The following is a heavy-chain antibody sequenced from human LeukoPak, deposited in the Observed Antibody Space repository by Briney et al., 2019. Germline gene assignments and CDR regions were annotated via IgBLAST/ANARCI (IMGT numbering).Heavy chain of an antibody. V-gene: IGHV1-69*04. CDR1: GGTFSSYA. Sequence: SVKVSCKASGGTFSSYAISWVRQAPGQGLEWMGRIIPILGIANYAQKFQGRVTITADKSTSTAYMELSSLRSEDTAVYYCASGRGPTNAFDIWGQGTMVTVSS. J-gene: IGHJ3*02. CDR2: IIPILGIA. D-gene: IGHD1-14*01. CDR3: ASGRGPTNAFDI.